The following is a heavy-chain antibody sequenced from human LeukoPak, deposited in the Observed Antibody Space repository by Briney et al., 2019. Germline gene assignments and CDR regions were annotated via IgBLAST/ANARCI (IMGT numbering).Heavy chain of an antibody. V-gene: IGHV4-4*07. CDR1: GGSISVHY. CDR2: ISASGST. D-gene: IGHD3-10*01. J-gene: IGHJ6*04. CDR3: ARFGYYGSGRFMDV. Sequence: SETLSLTCTVSGGSISVHYWSWIRQPAGKGLEWIGHISASGSTNYNPSPKSRVTMSVDTSKNQFSVRLNSVTAADTAVYYCARFGYYGSGRFMDVWGKGTTVTVSS.